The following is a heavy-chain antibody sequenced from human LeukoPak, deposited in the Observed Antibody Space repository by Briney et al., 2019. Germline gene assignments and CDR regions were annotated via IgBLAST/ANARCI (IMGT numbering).Heavy chain of an antibody. D-gene: IGHD3-22*01. J-gene: IGHJ4*02. CDR1: GFTFRSYG. CDR3: ATGSGYYYDL. Sequence: GGSLRLSCVASGFTFRSYGMHWVRQAPGKGLEWVAVAYDDGSNQYYADSVKGRFTISKDNSKSTLYLQMNSLRAEDTAVYYCATGSGYYYDLWGQGTLVTVSS. V-gene: IGHV3-33*01. CDR2: AYDDGSNQ.